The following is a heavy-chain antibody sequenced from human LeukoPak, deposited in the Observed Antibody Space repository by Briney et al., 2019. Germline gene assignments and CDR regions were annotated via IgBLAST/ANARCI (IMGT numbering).Heavy chain of an antibody. V-gene: IGHV3-15*01. D-gene: IGHD4-17*01. CDR3: TKATTVTNYYYYGMDV. CDR2: IKSKTDGGTT. Sequence: GGSLRLSCAASGFTFSSYGMHWVRQAPGKGLEWVGRIKSKTDGGTTDYAAPVNGRFTISRDDSKNTLYLQMNSLKTEDTAVYYCTKATTVTNYYYYGMDVWGQGTTVTVSS. J-gene: IGHJ6*02. CDR1: GFTFSSYG.